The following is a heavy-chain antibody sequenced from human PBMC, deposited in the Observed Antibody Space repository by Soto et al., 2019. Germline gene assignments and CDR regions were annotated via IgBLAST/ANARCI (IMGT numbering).Heavy chain of an antibody. J-gene: IGHJ4*02. V-gene: IGHV1-46*01. CDR1: GYTFTSYY. CDR3: ARAPPSYGGNHAFDY. Sequence: QVQLVQYGAEVKKPGASEKASCKASGYTFTSYYMHWVRQAPGQGLEWMGIINPSGGSTSYAQKFQGRVTMTRDTSTSTVYMELSSLRAEDTAVYYCARAPPSYGGNHAFDYWGQGTLVTVSS. D-gene: IGHD2-15*01. CDR2: INPSGGST.